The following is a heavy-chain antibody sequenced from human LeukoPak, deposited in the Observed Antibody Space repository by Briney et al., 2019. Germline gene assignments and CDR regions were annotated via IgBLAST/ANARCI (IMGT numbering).Heavy chain of an antibody. CDR3: VRLGSTSPGNWYKLFHQ. V-gene: IGHV3-7*03. CDR2: IKQYETAQ. CDR1: GFTVSNFW. J-gene: IGHJ4*02. D-gene: IGHD2-2*01. Sequence: GESLRLSWTAAGFTVSNFWMGWVRQAGGKGREWVANIKQYETAQFYLRPVNGRFPIPRHNAQNSLYLQMTSLRVEDTALYYCVRLGSTSPGNWYKLFHQWGQGTLLPVSS.